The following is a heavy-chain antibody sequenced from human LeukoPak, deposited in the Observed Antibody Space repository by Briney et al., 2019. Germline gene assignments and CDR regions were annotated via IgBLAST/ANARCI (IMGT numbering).Heavy chain of an antibody. D-gene: IGHD6-13*01. V-gene: IGHV3-53*01. Sequence: GGSLRLSCAASGFTVSSNYMSWVRQAPGKGLEWVSVIYSGGSTYYADSVKGRFTISRDNSKNTLYLQMNSLRAEDTAVYYCAGVYSSRAIDYWGQGTLVTVSS. J-gene: IGHJ4*02. CDR3: AGVYSSRAIDY. CDR1: GFTVSSNY. CDR2: IYSGGST.